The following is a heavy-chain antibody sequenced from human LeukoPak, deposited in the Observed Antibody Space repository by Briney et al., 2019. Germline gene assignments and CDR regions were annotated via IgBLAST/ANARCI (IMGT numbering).Heavy chain of an antibody. CDR2: IWYNGDNK. V-gene: IGHV3-33*01. J-gene: IGHJ6*02. CDR1: GFTFSSYG. D-gene: IGHD4-17*01. CDR3: ARDSRVTTYYYYGMDV. Sequence: GGSPRLACAASGFTFSSYGMHWVRQSPAKGLEWVAAIWYNGDNKDYTASVKGRFTISRDNSNNTLYLQMNSLRAEDTATYYCARDSRVTTYYYYGMDVWGQGTTVTVSS.